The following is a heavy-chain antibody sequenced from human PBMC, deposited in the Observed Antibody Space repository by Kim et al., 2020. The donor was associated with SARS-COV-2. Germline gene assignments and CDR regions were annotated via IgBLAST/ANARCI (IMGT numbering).Heavy chain of an antibody. J-gene: IGHJ6*02. CDR3: ARNPIYYDILTRYYYYYTMDV. V-gene: IGHV1-18*01. CDR2: ISVYNDNT. D-gene: IGHD3-9*01. Sequence: ASVKVSCKASGYTFTNYGISWVRQAPGQGLEWMGWISVYNDNTNYTQKFQGRVTMTTDTSTNTAYMELRSLRSDDTAVYYCARNPIYYDILTRYYYYYTMDVWGQGTTVTVSS. CDR1: GYTFTNYG.